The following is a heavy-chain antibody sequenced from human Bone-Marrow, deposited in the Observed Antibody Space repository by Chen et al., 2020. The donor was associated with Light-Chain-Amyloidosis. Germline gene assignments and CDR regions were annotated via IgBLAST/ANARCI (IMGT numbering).Heavy chain of an antibody. CDR1: GYTFPNYW. CDR3: ARRRDGYNFDY. V-gene: IGHV5-51*01. Sequence: VKKPGESLKISCKGSGYTFPNYWIGWVRQMPGKGLEWMGVIYPDDSDARYSPSFEGQVTISADKSITTAYLQWRSLKASDTAMYYCARRRDGYNFDYWGQGALVTVSS. CDR2: IYPDDSDA. J-gene: IGHJ4*02. D-gene: IGHD5-12*01.